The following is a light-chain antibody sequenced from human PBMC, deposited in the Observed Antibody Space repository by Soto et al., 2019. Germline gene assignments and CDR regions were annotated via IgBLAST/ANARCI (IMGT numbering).Light chain of an antibody. Sequence: QSALTQPPSASGSRGQSVTISCTGTSSDVGGYNYVSWYQQHPGKAPKLMIYEVSKRPSGVPDRFSGSKSGNTASLTVSGLQPEDGADYYCSSYAGSNNLGVFGGGTKVTVL. CDR1: SSDVGGYNY. J-gene: IGLJ3*02. V-gene: IGLV2-8*01. CDR2: EVS. CDR3: SSYAGSNNLGV.